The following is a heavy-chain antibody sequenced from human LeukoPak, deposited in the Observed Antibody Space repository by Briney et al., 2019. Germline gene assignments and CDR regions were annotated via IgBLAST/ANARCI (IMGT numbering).Heavy chain of an antibody. CDR1: GYTFTGYY. Sequence: APVKVSCKASGYTFTGYYMHWVRQAPGQGLEWMGWINPNSGGTNYAQKFQGRVTMTRDTSISTAYMELSRLRSDDTAVYYCAREYGSGSYYYFDYWGQGTLVTVSS. CDR2: INPNSGGT. V-gene: IGHV1-2*02. D-gene: IGHD3-10*01. CDR3: AREYGSGSYYYFDY. J-gene: IGHJ4*02.